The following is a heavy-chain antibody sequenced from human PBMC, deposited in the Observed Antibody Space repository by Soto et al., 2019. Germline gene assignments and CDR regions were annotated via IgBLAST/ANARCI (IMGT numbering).Heavy chain of an antibody. CDR2: INHSGST. J-gene: IGHJ5*02. CDR1: GGSFSGYY. V-gene: IGHV4-34*01. D-gene: IGHD2-15*01. CDR3: AREKRPPRYCSGGSCYSNWFDP. Sequence: SETLSLTCAVYGGSFSGYYWSWIRQPPGKGLEWIGEINHSGSTNYNPSLKSRVTISVDTSKNQFSLKLSSVTAADTAVYYCAREKRPPRYCSGGSCYSNWFDPWGQGTLVTVSS.